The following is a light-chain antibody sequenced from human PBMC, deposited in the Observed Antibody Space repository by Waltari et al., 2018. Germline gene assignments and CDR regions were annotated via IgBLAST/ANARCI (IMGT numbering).Light chain of an antibody. CDR1: WSNIGAGYD. J-gene: IGLJ2*01. Sequence: QSVLTQPPSVSGAPGQRVTISCTGSWSNIGAGYDVHWYQQLPGKAPTLLVYGVNNRPPGVPDRFVGSKSGTSASLAIPGLQPEDEADYYCQSYDTSLGVVFGGGTKLTVL. CDR2: GVN. CDR3: QSYDTSLGVV. V-gene: IGLV1-40*01.